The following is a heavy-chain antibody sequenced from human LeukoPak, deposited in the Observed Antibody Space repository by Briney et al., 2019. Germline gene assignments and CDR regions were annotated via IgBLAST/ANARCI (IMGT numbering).Heavy chain of an antibody. J-gene: IGHJ6*02. Sequence: SETLSLTCTVSGGSVSSGSYYWSWIRQPPGKGLEWIGYIYYSGSTNYNPSLKSRVTISVDTSKNQFSLKLSSVTAADTAVYYCARDRDSGTWDVWGQGTTVTVSS. V-gene: IGHV4-61*01. CDR2: IYYSGST. D-gene: IGHD3/OR15-3a*01. CDR3: ARDRDSGTWDV. CDR1: GGSVSSGSYY.